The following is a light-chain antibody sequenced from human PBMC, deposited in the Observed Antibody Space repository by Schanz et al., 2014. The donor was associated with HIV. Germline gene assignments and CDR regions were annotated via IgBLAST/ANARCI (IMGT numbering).Light chain of an antibody. Sequence: QSALTQPASVSGSPGQSITISCTGTSSDVGAYNYVSWYQQHPGKATKLMIVDVNSRPSGVSDRFSGYKSGNAASLTISSLQNDDEGDYYCSSYTTNRTMAFGGGTKLTVL. CDR1: SSDVGAYNY. CDR3: SSYTTNRTMA. V-gene: IGLV2-14*03. CDR2: DVN. J-gene: IGLJ2*01.